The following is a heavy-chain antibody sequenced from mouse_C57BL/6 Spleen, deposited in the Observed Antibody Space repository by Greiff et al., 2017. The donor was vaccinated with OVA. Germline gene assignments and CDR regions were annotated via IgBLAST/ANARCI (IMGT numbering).Heavy chain of an antibody. J-gene: IGHJ2*01. V-gene: IGHV14-4*01. CDR2: IDPENGDT. Sequence: EVKLMESGAELVRPGASVKLSCTASGFNIKDDYMHWVKQRPEPGLEWIGWIDPENGDTEYASKFQGKATITADTSSNTAYLQLSSLTSEDTAVYYCCYGYDFDDWGQGTTLTVSS. D-gene: IGHD2-2*01. CDR3: CYGYDFDD. CDR1: GFNIKDDY.